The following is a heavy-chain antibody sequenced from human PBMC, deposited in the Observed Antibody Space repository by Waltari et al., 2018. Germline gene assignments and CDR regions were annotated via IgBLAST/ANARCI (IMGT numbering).Heavy chain of an antibody. V-gene: IGHV3-7*01. D-gene: IGHD3-3*01. J-gene: IGHJ5*02. CDR3: AKYDSWSGYGLDP. CDR2: IRRNGSEG. Sequence: QLVESGGGLVQPGGSLRLSCAASGFTFSRYWMSWVRLTPGKGLEWLAKIRRNGSEGNYVESGKGRFTISRDNAKNSLYLQMNRLTVDDTAVYYCAKYDSWSGYGLDPWGQGTLATVSA. CDR1: GFTFSRYW.